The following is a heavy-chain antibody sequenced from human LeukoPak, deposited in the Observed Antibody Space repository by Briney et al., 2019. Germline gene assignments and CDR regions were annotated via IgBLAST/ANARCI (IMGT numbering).Heavy chain of an antibody. J-gene: IGHJ3*02. V-gene: IGHV5-51*01. Sequence: GESLKISCKGSGYSFTSYWIGWVRQMPGKGLEWMGIIYPGDSDTRYSPSFQGQVTISADKSISTAYLQWSSLKASDTAMYYCARKAAARASGGDAFDIWGQGTMVTVSS. CDR1: GYSFTSYW. CDR3: ARKAAARASGGDAFDI. D-gene: IGHD6-6*01. CDR2: IYPGDSDT.